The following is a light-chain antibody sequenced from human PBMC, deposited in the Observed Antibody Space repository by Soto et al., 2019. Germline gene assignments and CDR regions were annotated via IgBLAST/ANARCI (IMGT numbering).Light chain of an antibody. CDR2: GES. V-gene: IGKV3-20*01. Sequence: EIVLTQSPGTLSLSPVEGATLSFRASQILSSNYLAWYQQKPGQAPRLLIYGESRRATGIPDRFSGSGSGTDFTLAIRRLEPEDSAVYYCQQYGGSPSITFGQGTRLEIK. CDR3: QQYGGSPSIT. J-gene: IGKJ5*01. CDR1: QILSSNY.